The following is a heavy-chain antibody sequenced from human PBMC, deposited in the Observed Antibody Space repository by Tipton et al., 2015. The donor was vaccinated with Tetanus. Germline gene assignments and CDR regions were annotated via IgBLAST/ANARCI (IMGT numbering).Heavy chain of an antibody. CDR3: ARGIGSGGYYPFDY. CDR2: IKSDGSRT. CDR1: GFPFRSYW. J-gene: IGHJ4*02. V-gene: IGHV3-74*03. D-gene: IGHD3-22*01. Sequence: SLRLSCAASGFPFRSYWMHWVRQVPGKGLVWVARIKSDGSRTTYADSVKGRFTVSRDNSKNTLFLEMNSLRVEDTAVYYCARGIGSGGYYPFDYWGQGTLVTVSS.